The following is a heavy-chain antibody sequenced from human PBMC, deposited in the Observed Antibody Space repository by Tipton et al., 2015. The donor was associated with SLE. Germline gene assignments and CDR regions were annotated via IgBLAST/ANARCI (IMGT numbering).Heavy chain of an antibody. D-gene: IGHD1-26*01. CDR3: ARAKKGYEGAKNFDY. J-gene: IGHJ4*02. CDR2: SYYNGSP. CDR1: GGSISSYY. V-gene: IGHV4-59*01. Sequence: TLSLTCTVSGGSISSYYWSWIRQPPGKGLEWIGYSYYNGSPNYNTSLTSRVTISVDTSKYQFPLKLSPVTAAATAVYDCARAKKGYEGAKNFDYWGQGTLVTVSS.